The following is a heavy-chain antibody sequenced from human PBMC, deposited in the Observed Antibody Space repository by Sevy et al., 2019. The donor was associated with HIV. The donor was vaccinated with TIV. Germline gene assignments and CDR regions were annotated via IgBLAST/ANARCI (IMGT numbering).Heavy chain of an antibody. CDR1: GFTLSSYV. V-gene: IGHV3-23*01. CDR3: AKQPYDSGVYKFDY. Sequence: GGSLRLSCAASGFTLSSYVMSWVRQAPGKGLECISIISGSGGSTYYADSVKGRFTISRDNSKNTLYLQMNSLRVEDTAVYYCAKQPYDSGVYKFDYWGQGTLVTVSS. D-gene: IGHD3-22*01. CDR2: ISGSGGST. J-gene: IGHJ4*02.